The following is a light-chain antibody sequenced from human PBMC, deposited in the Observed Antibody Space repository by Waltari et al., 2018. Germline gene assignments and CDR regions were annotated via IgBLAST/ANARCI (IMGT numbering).Light chain of an antibody. CDR2: KNN. J-gene: IGLJ3*02. V-gene: IGLV1-47*01. CDR3: AAWDDNLGGV. CDR1: SSNVGINF. Sequence: QSVLTQPPSASGTPGQRVTISCSGSSSNVGINFVFWYQQLPGAAPKLLIFKNNQRPSGVPDRFSGSKSGTSASLDISGLRSEDEADYYCAAWDDNLGGVFGGGTKLTVL.